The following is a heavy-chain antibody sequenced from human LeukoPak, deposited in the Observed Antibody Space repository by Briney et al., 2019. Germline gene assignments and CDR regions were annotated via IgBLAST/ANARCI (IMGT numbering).Heavy chain of an antibody. J-gene: IGHJ6*03. Sequence: ASVKVSCKASGYTFTGYYMHWVRQAPGQGLEWMGWINPNSVGTNYAQKFQGRVTMTRDTSLSTAYLELSRLRSDDTAVYYCAMHRMMGGGRWDFDWLSTYYYYYYMDVWGKGTTVTVSS. V-gene: IGHV1-2*02. CDR3: AMHRMMGGGRWDFDWLSTYYYYYYMDV. CDR1: GYTFTGYY. D-gene: IGHD3-9*01. CDR2: INPNSVGT.